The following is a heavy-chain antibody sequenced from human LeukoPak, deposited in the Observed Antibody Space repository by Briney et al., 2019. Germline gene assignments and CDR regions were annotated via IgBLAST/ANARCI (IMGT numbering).Heavy chain of an antibody. CDR1: GGSISSGSYY. J-gene: IGHJ4*02. Sequence: SETLSLTCAVSGGSISSGSYYWGWIRQPPGKGLEWIGSIYYSGSTYYNPSLKSRVTISVDTSKNQFSLKLSSVTAADTAVYYCARWFGELLHYFDYWGQGTLVTVSS. CDR2: IYYSGST. V-gene: IGHV4-39*01. D-gene: IGHD3-10*01. CDR3: ARWFGELLHYFDY.